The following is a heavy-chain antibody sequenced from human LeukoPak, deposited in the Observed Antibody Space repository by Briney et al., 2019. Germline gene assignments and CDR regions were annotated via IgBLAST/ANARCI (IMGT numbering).Heavy chain of an antibody. CDR1: GFTFRNYA. Sequence: GGSLRVSCVASGFTFRNYAMTWVRQAPGKGLEWVSTISVSGGTTHYADSVKGRFTISRDNSKNAVYLQMNSLRAEDTAVYYCARRYDYVWGSYLNGMDVWGQGTTVTVSS. CDR2: ISVSGGTT. V-gene: IGHV3-23*01. D-gene: IGHD3-16*02. CDR3: ARRYDYVWGSYLNGMDV. J-gene: IGHJ6*02.